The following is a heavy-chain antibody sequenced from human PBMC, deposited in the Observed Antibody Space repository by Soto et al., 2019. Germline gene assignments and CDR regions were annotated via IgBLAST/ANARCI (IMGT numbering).Heavy chain of an antibody. D-gene: IGHD3-9*01. CDR1: GFTFSNAW. V-gene: IGHV3-15*07. CDR2: IKSKTDGGTT. CDR3: TTDAKTYYDILTPHGFDI. Sequence: GGSLRLSCAASGFTFSNAWMNWVRQAPGKGLEWVGRIKSKTDGGTTDYAAPVKGRFTISRDDSKNTLYLQMNSLKTEDTAVYYCTTDAKTYYDILTPHGFDIWGQGTMVTVSS. J-gene: IGHJ3*02.